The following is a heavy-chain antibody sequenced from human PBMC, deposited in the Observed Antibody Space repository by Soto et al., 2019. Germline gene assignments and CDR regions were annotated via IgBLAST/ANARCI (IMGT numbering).Heavy chain of an antibody. CDR2: ISSSKTT. CDR1: GITFTSYS. J-gene: IGHJ4*02. D-gene: IGHD5-18*01. Sequence: EVQLVESGGGLVQPGESLRLSGTASGITFTSYSLNWVRQAPGKGLEGLSYISSSKTTYADFVKGRFTISRDNAKNSVYLQMNSLRDEDTAVYYCVGDQDVHTPMVHGNYWGRGTRVTVSS. V-gene: IGHV3-48*02. CDR3: VGDQDVHTPMVHGNY.